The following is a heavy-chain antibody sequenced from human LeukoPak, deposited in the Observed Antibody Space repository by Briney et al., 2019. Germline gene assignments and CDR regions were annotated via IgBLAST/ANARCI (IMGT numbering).Heavy chain of an antibody. CDR1: GFTFSSYS. CDR3: ARDQGGAVSY. V-gene: IGHV3-48*01. Sequence: PGGSLRLSCAASGFTFSSYSMNWVRQAPGKGLEWVSYISSLSGTINYADSVKGRFIISRDNAKNSMFLQMNSLRAEDTAVYCARDQGGAVSYWGQGTLVTVSS. J-gene: IGHJ4*02. CDR2: ISSLSGTI. D-gene: IGHD3-16*01.